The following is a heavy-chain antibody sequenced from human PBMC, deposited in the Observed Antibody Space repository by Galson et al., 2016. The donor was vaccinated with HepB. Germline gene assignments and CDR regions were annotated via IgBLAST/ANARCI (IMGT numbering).Heavy chain of an antibody. CDR1: GFTVTSNY. CDR2: IYSGGRT. J-gene: IGHJ1*01. V-gene: IGHV3-66*01. Sequence: SLRLSCAASGFTVTSNYMSWVRQAPGKGLEWVSIIYSGGRTYFADSVKGRCTISRDNPKNTMYLQMNRLRAEDTAVYYCARGKENEYFQHWGQGTLVSVSS. CDR3: ARGKENEYFQH.